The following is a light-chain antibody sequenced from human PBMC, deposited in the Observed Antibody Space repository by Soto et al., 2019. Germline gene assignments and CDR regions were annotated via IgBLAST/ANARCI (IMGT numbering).Light chain of an antibody. CDR2: EVS. CDR1: SSDVGGYNY. Sequence: QSALTQPPSASGSFGQSVTISCTGTSSDVGGYNYVSWYQQYPGKAPKLMIYEVSERPSGVPDRFSGSKSGNTASLTVSGLQADDEADYYCSSYSGTNYHYVFGTGTKHRP. J-gene: IGLJ1*01. V-gene: IGLV2-8*01. CDR3: SSYSGTNYHYV.